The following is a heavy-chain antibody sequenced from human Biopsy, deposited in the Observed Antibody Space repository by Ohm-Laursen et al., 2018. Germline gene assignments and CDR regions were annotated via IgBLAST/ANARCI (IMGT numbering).Heavy chain of an antibody. D-gene: IGHD3-10*01. CDR2: ISSRTTSE. CDR3: ARWYGDLFYYYNGMDV. V-gene: IGHV3-21*01. CDR1: GFTFSAYS. Sequence: GQTLSLTCAASGFTFSAYSIVWVRQAPGKGLEWVSAISSRTTSEYYADSVKGRVTISRDNADNSVSLQMSNLRLDDTAVYYCARWYGDLFYYYNGMDVWGQGTTVTVSS. J-gene: IGHJ6*02.